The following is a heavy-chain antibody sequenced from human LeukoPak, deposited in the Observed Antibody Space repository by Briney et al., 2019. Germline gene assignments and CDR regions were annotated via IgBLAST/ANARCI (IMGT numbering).Heavy chain of an antibody. D-gene: IGHD2-8*01. Sequence: GGSLRLSCAASGFTFSSYGMHWVRQAPGKGLEWVAVISYDGSNKYYADSVKGRFTISRDNSKNTLYLQMNSLRAEDTAVYYCAKEVYAIRSYYFDYWGQGTLVTVSS. J-gene: IGHJ4*02. CDR2: ISYDGSNK. CDR1: GFTFSSYG. CDR3: AKEVYAIRSYYFDY. V-gene: IGHV3-30*18.